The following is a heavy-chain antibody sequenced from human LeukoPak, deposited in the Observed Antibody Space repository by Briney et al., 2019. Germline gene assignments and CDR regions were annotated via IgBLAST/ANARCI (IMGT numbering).Heavy chain of an antibody. D-gene: IGHD2-21*02. V-gene: IGHV1-69*13. CDR1: GGTFSSYA. J-gene: IGHJ6*03. Sequence: GASVKVSCKASGGTFSSYAISWVRQAPGQGLEWMGGIIPIIGTANYAQKFQGRVTITADESTSTAYMELRSLRSDDTAVYYCARDAVTDYYYYYMDVWGKGTTVTVSS. CDR3: ARDAVTDYYYYYMDV. CDR2: IIPIIGTA.